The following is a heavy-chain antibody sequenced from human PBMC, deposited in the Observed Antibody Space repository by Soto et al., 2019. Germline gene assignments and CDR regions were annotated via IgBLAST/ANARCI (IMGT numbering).Heavy chain of an antibody. J-gene: IGHJ5*02. D-gene: IGHD2-2*01. CDR1: GFSFSTYA. CDR3: ARALPVAKGGFDP. CDR2: IYTAGGT. V-gene: IGHV3-53*01. Sequence: GGSLRLSCAASGFSFSTYAMIWVRQAPGKGLEWVSVIYTAGGTNYADSVKGRFIISRDNSKNTLYLQMNSLRAEDTAVYYCARALPVAKGGFDPWGQGTLVTVSS.